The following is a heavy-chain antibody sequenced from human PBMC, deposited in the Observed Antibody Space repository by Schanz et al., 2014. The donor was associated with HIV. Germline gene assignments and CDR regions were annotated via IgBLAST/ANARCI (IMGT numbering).Heavy chain of an antibody. CDR2: ISGSGGST. V-gene: IGHV3-NL1*01. CDR3: AKTVLRFLDWPNANGGMDV. D-gene: IGHD3-3*01. Sequence: QVQLVESGGGVVQPGRSLKLSCAASGFSLSCCGMHWVRQAPGKGLEWVSSISGSGGSTYYADSVKGRFIISRDNSKNTLYLQMNSLRDEDTAVYYCAKTVLRFLDWPNANGGMDVWGLGTTVTVSS. CDR1: GFSLSCCG. J-gene: IGHJ6*02.